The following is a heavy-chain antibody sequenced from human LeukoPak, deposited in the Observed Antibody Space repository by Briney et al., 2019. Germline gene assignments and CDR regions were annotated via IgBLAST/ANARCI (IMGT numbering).Heavy chain of an antibody. D-gene: IGHD3-22*01. Sequence: GGSLRLSCAASGFNFDDHGMSWVRQAPGKGLEWVSGINWNGGSTGYADSVRGRFTISRDNAKNSLSLRMNSLRTEDTAVYYCARVGSSGYSAYFDYWGQGTLVTVSS. J-gene: IGHJ4*02. CDR1: GFNFDDHG. V-gene: IGHV3-20*04. CDR3: ARVGSSGYSAYFDY. CDR2: INWNGGST.